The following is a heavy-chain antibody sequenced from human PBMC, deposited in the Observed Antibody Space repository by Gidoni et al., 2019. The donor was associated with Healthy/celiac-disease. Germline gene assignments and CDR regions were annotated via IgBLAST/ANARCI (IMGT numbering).Heavy chain of an antibody. V-gene: IGHV4-39*07. CDR2: IYYSGST. CDR1: GGSISSSSYY. J-gene: IGHJ4*02. CDR3: ARVAYDIAPPYYFDY. Sequence: QLQLQESGPGLVKPSETLSLTCTVSGGSISSSSYYWGWIRQPPGKGLEWIGSIYYSGSTYYNPSLKSRVTISVDTSKNQFSLKLSSVTAADTAVYYCARVAYDIAPPYYFDYWGQGTLVTVSS. D-gene: IGHD3-9*01.